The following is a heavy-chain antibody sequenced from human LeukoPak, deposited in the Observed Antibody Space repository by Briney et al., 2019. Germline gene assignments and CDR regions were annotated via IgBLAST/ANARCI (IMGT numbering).Heavy chain of an antibody. CDR3: ARDLDPWTTVTSGHDNY. D-gene: IGHD4-11*01. Sequence: SVKVSCKASGGTFSSYAISWVRQAPGQGLEWMGGIFPIFGTANYAQKFQGRVTITADESTSTAYMELSSLRSEDTAVYYCARDLDPWTTVTSGHDNYWGQGTLVTVSS. CDR2: IFPIFGTA. V-gene: IGHV1-69*13. CDR1: GGTFSSYA. J-gene: IGHJ4*02.